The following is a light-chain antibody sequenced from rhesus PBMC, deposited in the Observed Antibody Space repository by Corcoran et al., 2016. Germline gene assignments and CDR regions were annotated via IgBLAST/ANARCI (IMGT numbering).Light chain of an antibody. CDR3: QQYNSAPFT. Sequence: DIQMTQSPSSLSASVGDRVTITCRASQGITNDLAWYQQKPGDTPKLLIYEASSLQSGIPSRFTGRGSGTDFTLTISSLQPEDFATYDCQQYNSAPFTFGPGTKVGIK. J-gene: IGKJ3*01. CDR1: QGITND. V-gene: IGKV1-21*01. CDR2: EAS.